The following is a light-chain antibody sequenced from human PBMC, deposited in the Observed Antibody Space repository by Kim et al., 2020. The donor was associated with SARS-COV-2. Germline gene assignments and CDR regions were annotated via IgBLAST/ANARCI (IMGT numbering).Light chain of an antibody. Sequence: DIVMTQSPDSLAVSLGERATINCKSSQSVLYSSNNKNFLAWYQQKPGQPRKLLIYWASTRESGVPDRFSGSGSGTDFTLTISSLQAEDVAVYYCQQYYSTLTFGGGTKVDIK. CDR1: QSVLYSSNNKNF. CDR3: QQYYSTLT. CDR2: WAS. V-gene: IGKV4-1*01. J-gene: IGKJ4*01.